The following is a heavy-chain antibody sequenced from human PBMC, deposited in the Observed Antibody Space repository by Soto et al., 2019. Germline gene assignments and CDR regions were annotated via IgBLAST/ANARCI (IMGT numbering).Heavy chain of an antibody. CDR2: IRQDGSEK. Sequence: SLRLSCVGSGFTFSSNWMTWVRQAPGKGLEGVGNIRQDGSEKNYVDSVKGRFTISRHNSKNTLYLQMNSLRAEDTAVYYCARERSYGMDVWGQGTTVTVSS. V-gene: IGHV3-7*05. CDR3: ARERSYGMDV. J-gene: IGHJ6*02. CDR1: GFTFSSNW. D-gene: IGHD3-16*01.